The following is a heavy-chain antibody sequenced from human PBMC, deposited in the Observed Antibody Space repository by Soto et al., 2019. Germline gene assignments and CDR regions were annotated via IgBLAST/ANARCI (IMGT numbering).Heavy chain of an antibody. CDR3: RTTVVTPNEYFQH. D-gene: IGHD4-17*01. CDR2: IYHSGST. Sequence: QVQLQESGPGLVKPSGTLSLTCAVSGGSISSSNWWSWVRQPPGKGLEWIGEIYHSGSTNYNPSRKSRVTISVDKSKNQFSLKLSSVTAADTAVYYCRTTVVTPNEYFQHWGQGTLVTVSS. J-gene: IGHJ1*01. CDR1: GGSISSSNW. V-gene: IGHV4-4*02.